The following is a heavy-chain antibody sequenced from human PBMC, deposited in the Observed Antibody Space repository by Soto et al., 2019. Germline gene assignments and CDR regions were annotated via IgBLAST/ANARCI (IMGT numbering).Heavy chain of an antibody. CDR1: GFTFSSYG. V-gene: IGHV3-30*18. CDR2: ISYDGSNK. D-gene: IGHD2-2*01. Sequence: GGSLRLSCAASGFTFSSYGMHWVRQAPGKGLEWVAVISYDGSNKYYADSVKGRFTISRDNSKNTLYLQMNSLRAEDTAVYYCAKSRIPGYIVVVPAAMPVYYYYGMDVWGQGTTVTVSS. J-gene: IGHJ6*02. CDR3: AKSRIPGYIVVVPAAMPVYYYYGMDV.